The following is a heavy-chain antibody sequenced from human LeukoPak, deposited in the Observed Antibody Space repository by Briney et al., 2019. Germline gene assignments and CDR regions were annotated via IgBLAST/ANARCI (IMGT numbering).Heavy chain of an antibody. CDR1: GFTFSSYS. Sequence: PGGSLRLSCAASGFTFSSYSMNWARQAPGKGLEWVSSISSSSSYIYYADSAKGRFTISRDNAKNSLYLQMNSLRAEDTAVYYCAREAYDILTGYSYYFDYWGQGTLVTVSS. CDR2: ISSSSSYI. V-gene: IGHV3-21*01. D-gene: IGHD3-9*01. J-gene: IGHJ4*02. CDR3: AREAYDILTGYSYYFDY.